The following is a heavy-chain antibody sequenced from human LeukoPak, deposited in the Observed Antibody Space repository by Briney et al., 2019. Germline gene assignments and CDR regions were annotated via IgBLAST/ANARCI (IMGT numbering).Heavy chain of an antibody. CDR2: ISAYNGRT. Sequence: GASVKVSCKASGYTFTSSYINWVRQAPGQRLEWMGWISAYNGRTNYAQKFQGRVTMTTDSSTSTAYMDLTSPRSDDTAVYYCARGGTYYPCIDYWGQGTLVTVSS. J-gene: IGHJ4*02. D-gene: IGHD1-26*01. CDR3: ARGGTYYPCIDY. V-gene: IGHV1-18*01. CDR1: GYTFTSSY.